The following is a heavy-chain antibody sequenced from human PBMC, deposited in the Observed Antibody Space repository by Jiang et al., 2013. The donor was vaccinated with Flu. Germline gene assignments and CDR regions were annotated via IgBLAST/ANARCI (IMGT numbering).Heavy chain of an antibody. CDR2: TYYRSKWYN. D-gene: IGHD6-13*01. J-gene: IGHJ2*01. CDR1: GDSVSSNSAT. CDR3: ARGGSSWKRYWYFDL. Sequence: TSQTLSLTCVISGDSVSSNSATWNWVRQSPSRGLEWLGRTYYRSKWYNDYAVSVKSRITINPDTSKNQFSLQLNSVTPEDTAVYYCARGGSSWKRYWYFDLWGRGTLVTVSS. V-gene: IGHV6-1*01.